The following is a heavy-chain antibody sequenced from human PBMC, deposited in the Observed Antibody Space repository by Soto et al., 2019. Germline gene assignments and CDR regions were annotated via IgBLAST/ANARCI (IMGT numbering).Heavy chain of an antibody. CDR2: IQPGDSDV. D-gene: IGHD1-26*01. V-gene: IGHV5-51*01. CDR3: VRNSGGINSPNNIEY. J-gene: IGHJ4*02. CDR1: GYSFTTYW. Sequence: LGEYLTISCSGSGYSFTTYWIGWVRQMPGKGLEWMGIIQPGDSDVRYSPSFRGQVTISADKSITTAYLQWSSLKASDSAMFYCVRNSGGINSPNNIEYWGKGTLVTV.